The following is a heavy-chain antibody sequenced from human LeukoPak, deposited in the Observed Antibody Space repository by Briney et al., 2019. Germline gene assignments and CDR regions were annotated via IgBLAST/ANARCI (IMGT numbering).Heavy chain of an antibody. J-gene: IGHJ4*02. V-gene: IGHV4-59*01. CDR1: GGSFSGYY. Sequence: SETLSLTCAVYGGSFSGYYWSWIRQPPGKGLEWIGYIYYSGSTNYNPSLKSRVTISVDTSKNQFSLKLSSVTAADTAVYYCARVGPYYYDSSGYYYPLDYWGQGTLVTVSS. CDR2: IYYSGST. D-gene: IGHD3-22*01. CDR3: ARVGPYYYDSSGYYYPLDY.